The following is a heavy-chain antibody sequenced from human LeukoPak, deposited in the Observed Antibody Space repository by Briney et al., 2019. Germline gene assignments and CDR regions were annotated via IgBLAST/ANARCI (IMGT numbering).Heavy chain of an antibody. CDR3: ARSGVIGQWLVRFDY. CDR1: GYTFTGYY. V-gene: IGHV1-2*02. CDR2: INPNSGGT. Sequence: ASVKVSCKASGYTFTGYYMHWVRQAPGQGLEWMGWINPNSGGTNYAQKFQGRVTMTRDTSISTAYMELSRLRSDDTAVYYCARSGVIGQWLVRFDYWGQGTLVTVSS. D-gene: IGHD6-19*01. J-gene: IGHJ4*02.